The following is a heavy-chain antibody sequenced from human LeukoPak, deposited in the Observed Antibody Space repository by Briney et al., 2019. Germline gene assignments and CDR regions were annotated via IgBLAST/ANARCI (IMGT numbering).Heavy chain of an antibody. Sequence: GGSLRLSCAASGFTFSSYWMSWVRQAPGKGLEWVANIKQDGSEKYYVDSVKGRFTISRDNAKNPLYLQMNSLRAEDTAVYYCARATVTTFHYFDYWGQGTLVTVSS. CDR3: ARATVTTFHYFDY. CDR1: GFTFSSYW. CDR2: IKQDGSEK. V-gene: IGHV3-7*01. J-gene: IGHJ4*02. D-gene: IGHD4-17*01.